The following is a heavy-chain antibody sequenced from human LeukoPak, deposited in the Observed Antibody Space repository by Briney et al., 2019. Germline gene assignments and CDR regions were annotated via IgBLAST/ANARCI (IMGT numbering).Heavy chain of an antibody. Sequence: GASVKVSCKVSGYTLTELSMHWMRQAPGKGLEWMGGFDPEDGETIYAQKFQGRVTMTEDASTDAAYMELSSLRSEDTAVYYCATDMDSASAVWGQGTMVTVSS. V-gene: IGHV1-24*01. CDR2: FDPEDGET. CDR3: ATDMDSASAV. CDR1: GYTLTELS. D-gene: IGHD2-2*03. J-gene: IGHJ3*01.